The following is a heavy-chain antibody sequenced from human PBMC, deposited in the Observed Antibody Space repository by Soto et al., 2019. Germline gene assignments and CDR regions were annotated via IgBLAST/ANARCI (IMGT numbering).Heavy chain of an antibody. D-gene: IGHD6-13*01. CDR2: IDTSGNT. V-gene: IGHV4-4*07. J-gene: IGHJ6*01. CDR1: GNSIATYY. Sequence: TPLLTFSPTGNSIATYYWNWIRQPTGQVLEWTGRIDTSGNTNYNQSLTSRVTMSVDTSKKQFSLTLTPVTAADTALYFCARYSNNCFQMAGMDVWGQGITV. CDR3: ARYSNNCFQMAGMDV.